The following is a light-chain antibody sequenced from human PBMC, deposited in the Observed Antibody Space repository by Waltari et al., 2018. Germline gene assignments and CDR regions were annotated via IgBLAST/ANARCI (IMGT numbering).Light chain of an antibody. Sequence: EIVLTQSPATLSLSPGERATLSSRASQSVSNILAWYQQKPGQAPRLLIYDASNRATGIPTRFSGTGSGTDFTLTISSLEPEDFAVYYCQQRRNWPPTFGQGTKVEIK. CDR1: QSVSNI. J-gene: IGKJ1*01. CDR3: QQRRNWPPT. CDR2: DAS. V-gene: IGKV3-11*01.